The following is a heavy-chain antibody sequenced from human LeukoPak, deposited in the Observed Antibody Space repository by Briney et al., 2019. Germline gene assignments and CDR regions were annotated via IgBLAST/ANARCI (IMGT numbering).Heavy chain of an antibody. V-gene: IGHV1-2*02. CDR2: INPNSGGT. CDR3: SRGRADGYSGYDFGDY. J-gene: IGHJ4*02. CDR1: GYTFTGYY. Sequence: ASVKVSCKASGYTFTGYYMHWVRQAPGQGLEWMGWINPNSGGTDYAQKFQGRVTMAMYTSISTAYMELRSLTSDDTAVYYCSRGRADGYSGYDFGDYWGQGTLVTVSS. D-gene: IGHD5-12*01.